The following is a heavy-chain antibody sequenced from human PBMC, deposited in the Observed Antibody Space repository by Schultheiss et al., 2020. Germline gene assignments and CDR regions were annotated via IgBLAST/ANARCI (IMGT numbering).Heavy chain of an antibody. V-gene: IGHV3-15*01. D-gene: IGHD2-15*01. J-gene: IGHJ4*02. CDR2: IRSKADGGTT. Sequence: GGSLRLSCAASGFILQNAWMNWARQAPGKGLEWVGRIRSKADGGTTDYAAPAKGRFTISRDNAKNSLYLQMNSLRDEDTAVYYCARGSPISYWGQGTLVTVSS. CDR3: ARGSPISY. CDR1: GFILQNAW.